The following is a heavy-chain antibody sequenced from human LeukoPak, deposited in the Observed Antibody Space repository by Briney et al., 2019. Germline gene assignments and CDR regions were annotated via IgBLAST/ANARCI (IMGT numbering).Heavy chain of an antibody. J-gene: IGHJ6*02. CDR2: IYYSGST. CDR1: GGSISSSSYY. D-gene: IGHD2-2*02. Sequence: SETLSLSCTVSGGSISSSSYYWDWIRQPPGKGLEWIGSIYYSGSTYYNPSLKSRVTISVDTSKNQFSLKLSSVTAADTAVYYCARVVVVPAAIGLNYYYGMDVWGQGTTVTVSS. CDR3: ARVVVVPAAIGLNYYYGMDV. V-gene: IGHV4-39*01.